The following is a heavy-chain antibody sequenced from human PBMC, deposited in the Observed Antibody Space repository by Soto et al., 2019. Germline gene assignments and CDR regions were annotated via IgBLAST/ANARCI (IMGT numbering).Heavy chain of an antibody. V-gene: IGHV1-46*01. J-gene: IGHJ4*02. CDR3: TRADSDVVILPDVRPLFDL. CDR2: INPNGGYT. Sequence: QAQLVQSGAEVKKPGASVKVSCKTSGYDFFKYNMHWVRQAPGQGLEWMGVINPNGGYTRHAQKFQGRVIMTIDTSSKIVYMELSGLTSEDTAMYYCTRADSDVVILPDVRPLFDLWGQGALVTVSS. CDR1: GYDFFKYN. D-gene: IGHD2-21*02.